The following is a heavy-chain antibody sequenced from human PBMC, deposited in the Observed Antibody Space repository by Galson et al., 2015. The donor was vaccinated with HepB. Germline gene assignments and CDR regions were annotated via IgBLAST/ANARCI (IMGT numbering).Heavy chain of an antibody. D-gene: IGHD3-22*01. CDR2: INAGNGDR. V-gene: IGHV1-3*01. J-gene: IGHJ4*02. CDR1: GYDFTSYA. Sequence: SVKVSCKASGYDFTSYALHWVRQAPGQRLEWMGWINAGNGDRKYSQKFQGRVTISRDTSASTAYMEVNSLRSEDTAVYYCANGYYEPSPLLLWGQGTLVTVSS. CDR3: ANGYYEPSPLLL.